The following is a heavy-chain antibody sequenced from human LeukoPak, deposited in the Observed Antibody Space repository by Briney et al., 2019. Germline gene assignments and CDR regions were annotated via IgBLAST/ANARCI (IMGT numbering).Heavy chain of an antibody. Sequence: PSETLSLTCTVSGGFISSYYWNWIRKPPGMGLEWFGYIYYSGSTNYNPSLKSRVTISVDTSKNQFSLQLNSMTAADTAVYYCARGILAAAGRIWDYWGQGTLVTVSS. CDR2: IYYSGST. J-gene: IGHJ4*02. CDR3: ARGILAAAGRIWDY. V-gene: IGHV4-59*01. D-gene: IGHD6-13*01. CDR1: GGFISSYY.